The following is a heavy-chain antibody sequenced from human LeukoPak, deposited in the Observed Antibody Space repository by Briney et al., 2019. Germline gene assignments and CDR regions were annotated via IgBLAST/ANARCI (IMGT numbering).Heavy chain of an antibody. V-gene: IGHV4-59*12. CDR3: ARRARYYGSGSFFP. J-gene: IGHJ5*02. CDR2: IYYSGST. CDR1: GGSISSYY. D-gene: IGHD3-10*01. Sequence: SETLSLTCTVSGGSISSYYWSWIRQPPGKGLEWIGYIYYSGSTNYNPSLKSRVTISVDTSKNQFSLKLSSVTAADTAVYYCARRARYYGSGSFFPWGQGTLVTVSS.